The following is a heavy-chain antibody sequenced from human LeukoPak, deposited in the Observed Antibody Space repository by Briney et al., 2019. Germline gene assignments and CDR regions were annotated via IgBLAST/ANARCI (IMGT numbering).Heavy chain of an antibody. Sequence: ASVKVSCKVSGNTLTEVSMHWVRQAPGKGLQWIGGFDPANGGKIYAQQFQGRVTMTEDTSTDTAYMELNSLRSEDTAVYYCVAEGCSGGTCYPYFDLWGRGTLVIVSS. V-gene: IGHV1-24*01. CDR2: FDPANGGK. J-gene: IGHJ2*01. D-gene: IGHD2-15*01. CDR1: GNTLTEVS. CDR3: VAEGCSGGTCYPYFDL.